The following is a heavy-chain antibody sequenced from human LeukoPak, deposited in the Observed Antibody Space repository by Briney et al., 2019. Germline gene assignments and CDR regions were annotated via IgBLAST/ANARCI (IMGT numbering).Heavy chain of an antibody. V-gene: IGHV3-21*01. CDR3: ARDRQGEFSHDY. CDR1: GFTFSSYS. D-gene: IGHD3-16*01. CDR2: ISGSGGYI. Sequence: GGSLRLSCAASGFTFSSYSLNWVRQAPGKGLEWVSSISGSGGYIYHADSVKGRFTVSRDNAKNSLYLQMNSLSAEDTAVYYCARDRQGEFSHDYWGQGALGTVSS. J-gene: IGHJ4*02.